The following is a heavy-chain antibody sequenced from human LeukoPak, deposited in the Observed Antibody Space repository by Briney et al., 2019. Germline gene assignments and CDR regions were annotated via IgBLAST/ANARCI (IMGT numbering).Heavy chain of an antibody. CDR1: GFTFSSYA. Sequence: GGSLRLSCAASGFTFSSYAMSWVRQAPGKGLEWVSAISGSGGSTYYADSVKGRFTISRDNSKNTLYLQMNSLRAEDTAVYYCARPVGATRYFQRWGQGTLVTVSS. D-gene: IGHD1-26*01. J-gene: IGHJ1*01. CDR3: ARPVGATRYFQR. V-gene: IGHV3-23*01. CDR2: ISGSGGST.